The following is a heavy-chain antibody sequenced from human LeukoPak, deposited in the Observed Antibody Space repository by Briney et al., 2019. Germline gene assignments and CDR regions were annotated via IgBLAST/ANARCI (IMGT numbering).Heavy chain of an antibody. CDR1: GFTFSSYA. V-gene: IGHV3-23*01. CDR2: ISGSGDRI. D-gene: IGHD6-6*01. Sequence: GGSLRLSCAASGFTFSSYAMSWVRQAPGKGLEWVSGISGSGDRIHYADSVKGRFTISRDNSKNTVYLQMNSLRAEDTAVYYCAKDQWFSSWSAPDYWGQGNLVTVSS. CDR3: AKDQWFSSWSAPDY. J-gene: IGHJ4*02.